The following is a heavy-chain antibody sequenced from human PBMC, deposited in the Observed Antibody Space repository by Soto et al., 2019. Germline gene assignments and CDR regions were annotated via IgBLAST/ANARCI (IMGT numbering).Heavy chain of an antibody. Sequence: GASVKVSCKASGGTFSSYTISWVRQAPGQGLEWMGRIIPILGIANYAQKFQGRVTITADKSTSTAYMELSSLRSEDTAVYYCARVLGQYRLHLDYWGQGTLVTVSS. CDR2: IIPILGIA. CDR3: ARVLGQYRLHLDY. V-gene: IGHV1-69*02. J-gene: IGHJ4*02. D-gene: IGHD2-2*01. CDR1: GGTFSSYT.